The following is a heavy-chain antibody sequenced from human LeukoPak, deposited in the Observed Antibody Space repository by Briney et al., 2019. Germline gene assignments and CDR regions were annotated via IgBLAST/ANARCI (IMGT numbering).Heavy chain of an antibody. D-gene: IGHD3-3*01. Sequence: TSVKVSCKASGFTFPTSAMQWVRQARGQRLEWIGWIVLGSGNTVYSHKFHDRVIITRDMSTSTVYMELDSLGSEDTAVYYCAAQRGVSLHDFWSTRLFDPWGQGTLVTVSS. V-gene: IGHV1-58*02. CDR2: IVLGSGNT. CDR1: GFTFPTSA. CDR3: AAQRGVSLHDFWSTRLFDP. J-gene: IGHJ5*02.